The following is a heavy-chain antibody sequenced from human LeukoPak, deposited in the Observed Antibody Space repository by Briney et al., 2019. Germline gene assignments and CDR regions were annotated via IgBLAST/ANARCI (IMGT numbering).Heavy chain of an antibody. Sequence: GGSLRLSCAASGFTFSTYGMNWVRQAPGKGLEWVAFIRYDGSNKYYADSVKGFFTISEDTSKNSSHLLINIITADNAAYYYSAKDQIAYYEYVRGSAFDYWGQGTLVTVSS. CDR3: AKDQIAYYEYVRGSAFDY. J-gene: IGHJ4*02. D-gene: IGHD3-16*01. CDR1: GFTFSTYG. V-gene: IGHV3-30*02. CDR2: IRYDGSNK.